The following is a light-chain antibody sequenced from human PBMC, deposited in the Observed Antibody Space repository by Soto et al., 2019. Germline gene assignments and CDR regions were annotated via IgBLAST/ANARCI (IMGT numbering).Light chain of an antibody. V-gene: IGLV2-14*01. CDR2: EVT. CDR1: SGDIGGYNY. Sequence: QSALTQPASVSGSPGQSITISCTGTSGDIGGYNYVSWYQQHPGKAPKLLISEVTNRPSGVSNRFSGSKSGNTASLTISGLLAEDEADYYYSSYTRNTTPVVFGGGTKVTVL. J-gene: IGLJ2*01. CDR3: SSYTRNTTPVV.